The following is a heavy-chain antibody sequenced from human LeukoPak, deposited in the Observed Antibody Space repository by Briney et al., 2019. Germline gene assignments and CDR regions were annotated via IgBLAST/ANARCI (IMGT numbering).Heavy chain of an antibody. CDR2: ISAYNGNT. J-gene: IGHJ4*02. D-gene: IGHD3-22*01. V-gene: IGHV1-18*01. CDR3: VSSDYYDSSGYGRFDY. CDR1: GYTFTSYG. Sequence: GASVKVSCKASGYTFTSYGISWVRQAPGQGLEWMGWISAYNGNTNYAQKLQGRVTMTTDTSTSTAYMELRSLRSDDTAVYYCVSSDYYDSSGYGRFDYWGQGTLVTVSS.